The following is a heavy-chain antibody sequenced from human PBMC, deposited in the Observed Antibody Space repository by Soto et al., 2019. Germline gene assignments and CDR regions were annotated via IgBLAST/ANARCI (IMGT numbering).Heavy chain of an antibody. Sequence: QLQLQESGPGLVKPSETLSLTCTVSGGSISSSSYYWGWIRQPPGKGLEWIGSIYYSGSTYYNPSLKSRVTISVDTSKNQFSLKLSSVTAADTAVYYCARHIWRLAIPFDYWGQGTLVTVSS. V-gene: IGHV4-39*01. CDR2: IYYSGST. CDR3: ARHIWRLAIPFDY. CDR1: GGSISSSSYY. D-gene: IGHD6-19*01. J-gene: IGHJ4*02.